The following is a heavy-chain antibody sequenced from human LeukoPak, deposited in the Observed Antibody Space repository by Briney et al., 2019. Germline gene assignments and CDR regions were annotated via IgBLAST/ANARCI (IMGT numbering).Heavy chain of an antibody. J-gene: IGHJ4*02. CDR1: GGTFSSHG. D-gene: IGHD3-22*01. V-gene: IGHV1-69*05. CDR3: ARRWPHSSGYYLFDY. Sequence: GASVKVSCKASGGTFSSHGLSWVRQAPGQGLEWXGXIIPIFGATNYAQNFQGRVTITMDESTSTAYMELSSLRADDTAVYYCARRWPHSSGYYLFDYWGQGTLVTVSS. CDR2: IIPIFGAT.